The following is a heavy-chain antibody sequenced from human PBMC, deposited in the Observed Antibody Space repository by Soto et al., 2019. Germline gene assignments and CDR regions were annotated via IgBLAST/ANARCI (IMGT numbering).Heavy chain of an antibody. V-gene: IGHV4-34*01. J-gene: IGHJ4*02. CDR2: INHSGST. D-gene: IGHD2-15*01. CDR3: AREMDYSGGSCLDY. CDR1: GGSFSGYY. Sequence: QVQLQQWGAGLLKPSETLSLTCAVYGGSFSGYYWSWIRQPPGKGLEWIGEINHSGSTNYNPSLKSRVTISVDTSKNQFSLKLSSVTAADTAVYYCAREMDYSGGSCLDYWGQGTLVTVSS.